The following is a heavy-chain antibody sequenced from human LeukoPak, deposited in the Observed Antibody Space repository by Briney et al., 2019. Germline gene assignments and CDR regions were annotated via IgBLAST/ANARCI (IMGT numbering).Heavy chain of an antibody. Sequence: ASETLSLTCTVSGGSIRSYYCSWIRQPAGKGLEWVGYIYYIGSTNYIPSLKSRVSISVDTSKNQLSLKLSSVTAADTAVYYCARTGSTVTMLYPFDHWGQGTLVTVSS. CDR3: ARTGSTVTMLYPFDH. CDR1: GGSIRSYY. CDR2: IYYIGST. V-gene: IGHV4-59*01. D-gene: IGHD4-17*01. J-gene: IGHJ4*02.